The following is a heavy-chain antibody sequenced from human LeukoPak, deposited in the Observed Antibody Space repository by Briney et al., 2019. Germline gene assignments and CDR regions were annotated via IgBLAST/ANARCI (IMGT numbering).Heavy chain of an antibody. J-gene: IGHJ4*02. Sequence: GGSLRLSCAASGFTLSRYWMAWVRQAPGKGLEWVANIRGDAGDKGSADSVKGRFTISRDNDKNSLHLQMNSLTAEDTAVYYCARDARGALDFWGQGTLVVVSS. V-gene: IGHV3-7*01. CDR2: IRGDAGDK. CDR3: ARDARGALDF. CDR1: GFTLSRYW. D-gene: IGHD2-15*01.